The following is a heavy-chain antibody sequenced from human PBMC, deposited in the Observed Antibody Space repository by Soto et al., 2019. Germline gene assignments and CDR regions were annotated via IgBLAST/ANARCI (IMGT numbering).Heavy chain of an antibody. J-gene: IGHJ4*02. Sequence: GGSLRLSCAASGFTFSSYAMSWVRQAPGKGLEWVSAISGSGGSTYYADSVKGRFTISRDNSKNTLYLQMNSLRAEDTAVYYCARRAYYYDSSGYYRGDYFDYWGQGTLVTVSS. V-gene: IGHV3-23*01. D-gene: IGHD3-22*01. CDR1: GFTFSSYA. CDR3: ARRAYYYDSSGYYRGDYFDY. CDR2: ISGSGGST.